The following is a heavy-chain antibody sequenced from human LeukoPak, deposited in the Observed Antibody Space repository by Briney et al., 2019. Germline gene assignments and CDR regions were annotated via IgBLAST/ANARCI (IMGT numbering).Heavy chain of an antibody. CDR2: IYTSGST. J-gene: IGHJ4*02. Sequence: SGTLSLTCTVSGGSISSYYWSWIRQPAGKGLEWIGRIYTSGSTNYNPSLKSRVTMSVDTSKNQFSLKLTSVTAADTAVFYCARENSGSYREFDYWGQGTLVTVSS. V-gene: IGHV4-4*07. CDR3: ARENSGSYREFDY. D-gene: IGHD1-26*01. CDR1: GGSISSYY.